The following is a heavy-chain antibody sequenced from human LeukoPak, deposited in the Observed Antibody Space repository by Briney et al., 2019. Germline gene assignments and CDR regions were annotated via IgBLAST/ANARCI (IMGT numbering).Heavy chain of an antibody. CDR2: IIPIFGTA. J-gene: IGHJ3*02. Sequence: SVKVSSKASGGTFSSYAISWVRQAPGQGLEWMGGIIPIFGTANYAQKFQGRVTITADESTSTAYMELSSLRSEDTAVYYCARYYIVVVPASPNLGHDAFDIWGQGTMVTVSS. CDR1: GGTFSSYA. CDR3: ARYYIVVVPASPNLGHDAFDI. V-gene: IGHV1-69*13. D-gene: IGHD2-2*01.